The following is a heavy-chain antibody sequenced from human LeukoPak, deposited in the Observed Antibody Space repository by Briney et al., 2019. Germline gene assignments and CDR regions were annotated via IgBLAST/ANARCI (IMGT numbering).Heavy chain of an antibody. CDR3: VRDGYYGSGSPGWFGP. V-gene: IGHV4-38-2*02. CDR1: GYSINSAFY. D-gene: IGHD3-10*01. CDR2: VFHRGTT. Sequence: SETLSLTCTVSGYSINSAFYWGWIRVPPGKGLEWIGSVFHRGTTYYNSSLKSRANISIDTSKNQFSLKLNSLTAEDTAMYYCVRDGYYGSGSPGWFGPWGPGTLVIVSA. J-gene: IGHJ5*02.